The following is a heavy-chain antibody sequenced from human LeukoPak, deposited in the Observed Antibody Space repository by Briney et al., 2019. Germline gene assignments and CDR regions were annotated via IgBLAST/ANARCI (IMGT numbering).Heavy chain of an antibody. Sequence: GASVKVSCKASGYTYTGYYMHWVRQAPGQGLEWMGRINPNSGGTNYAQKFQGRVTMTRDTSISTAYMELSRLRSDDTAVYYCAVGGPGGSGSYYNIDYWGQGTLVTVSS. CDR2: INPNSGGT. CDR1: GYTYTGYY. D-gene: IGHD3-10*01. V-gene: IGHV1-2*06. CDR3: AVGGPGGSGSYYNIDY. J-gene: IGHJ4*02.